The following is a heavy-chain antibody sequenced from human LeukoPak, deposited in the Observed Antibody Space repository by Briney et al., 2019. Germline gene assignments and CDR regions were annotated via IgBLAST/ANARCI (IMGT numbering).Heavy chain of an antibody. CDR3: TRDRGAYNLYDY. V-gene: IGHV3-49*03. J-gene: IGHJ4*02. CDR1: GFTFGDYA. CDR2: IRSKAYGETA. Sequence: GGSLRLSCTASGFTFGDYAMSWIRQAPGKGLEWVGFIRSKAYGETADYAASVKGRFTISRDDSKVIAYLQMNSLKTEDTAVYHCTRDRGAYNLYDYWGQGTLVTVSS. D-gene: IGHD1-1*01.